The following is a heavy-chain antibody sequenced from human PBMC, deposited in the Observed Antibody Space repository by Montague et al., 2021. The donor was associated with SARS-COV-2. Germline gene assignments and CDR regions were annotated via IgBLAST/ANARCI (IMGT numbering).Heavy chain of an antibody. CDR3: ARATSVRGAVNWFDP. CDR2: INYGGGT. V-gene: IGHV4-59*11. Sequence: SETLSLTCAVSGGSISSHYWSFIRQPPGKGLEWIAYINYGGGTXXXPSXXXRVTISVDTSKNHFSLQLRSVTPADTAVSFCARATSVRGAVNWFDPWGQGTMVTVSS. D-gene: IGHD3-10*01. CDR1: GGSISSHY. J-gene: IGHJ5*02.